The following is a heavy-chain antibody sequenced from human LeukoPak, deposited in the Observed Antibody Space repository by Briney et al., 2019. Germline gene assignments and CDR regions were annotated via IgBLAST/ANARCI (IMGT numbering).Heavy chain of an antibody. Sequence: PSETLSLTCTVSGASISNYYWSWIRHPPGKGLECIASIYSGGNINYNPSLRSRATISIDTSKSQFSLDLSSVTAADTAVYYCARHFSGAAAPLPFDYWGQGTLVTVSS. V-gene: IGHV4-59*01. CDR1: GASISNYY. D-gene: IGHD6-13*01. CDR2: IYSGGNI. CDR3: ARHFSGAAAPLPFDY. J-gene: IGHJ4*02.